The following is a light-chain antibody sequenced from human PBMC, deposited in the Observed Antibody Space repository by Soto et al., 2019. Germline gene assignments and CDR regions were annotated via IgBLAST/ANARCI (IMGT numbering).Light chain of an antibody. CDR3: QTWGAGMV. CDR1: SGHSDYA. V-gene: IGLV4-69*01. J-gene: IGLJ3*02. Sequence: QLVLTQSPSASASLGASVKLTCTLSSGHSDYAIAWHQQQPEKGPRYLMKLNSDGSHSKGDGIPDRFSGSSSGAERYLTISGLQSEDEADYHCQTWGAGMVFGGGTKLTVL. CDR2: LNSDGSH.